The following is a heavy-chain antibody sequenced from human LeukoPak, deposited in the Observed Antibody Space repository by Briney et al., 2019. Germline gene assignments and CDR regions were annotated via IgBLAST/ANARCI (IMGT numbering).Heavy chain of an antibody. Sequence: SETLSLTCTVSGGSISSGGYYWSWIHQHPGKGLEWIGYTYYSGSTYYNPSLKSRVTISVDTSKNQFSLKLSSVTAADTAVYYCASSDYYDSSPGYFQHWGQGTLVTVSS. CDR1: GGSISSGGYY. V-gene: IGHV4-31*03. CDR2: TYYSGST. J-gene: IGHJ1*01. D-gene: IGHD3-22*01. CDR3: ASSDYYDSSPGYFQH.